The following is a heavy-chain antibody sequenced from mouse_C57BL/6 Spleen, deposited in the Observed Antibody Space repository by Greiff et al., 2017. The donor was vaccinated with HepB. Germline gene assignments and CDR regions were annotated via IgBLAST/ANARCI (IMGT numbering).Heavy chain of an antibody. V-gene: IGHV2-2*01. Sequence: VKLQESGPGLVQPSQSLSITCTVSGFSLTSYGVHWVRQSPGKGLEWLGVIWSGGSTDYNAAFISRLSISKDNSKSQVFFKMNSLQADDTAIYHCARNSGGYSYAMDYWGQGTSVTVSS. CDR3: ARNSGGYSYAMDY. J-gene: IGHJ4*01. D-gene: IGHD2-3*01. CDR2: IWSGGST. CDR1: GFSLTSYG.